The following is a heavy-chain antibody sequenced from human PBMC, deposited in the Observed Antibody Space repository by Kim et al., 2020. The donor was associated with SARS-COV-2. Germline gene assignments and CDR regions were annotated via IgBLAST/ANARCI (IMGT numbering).Heavy chain of an antibody. CDR1: GFTFSSYS. CDR3: ARDLRVRGVISYYYGMDV. D-gene: IGHD3-10*01. J-gene: IGHJ6*02. CDR2: ISSSSSYT. Sequence: GGSLRLSCAASGFTFSSYSMNWVRQAPGKGLEWVSSISSSSSYTYYADSVKGRFTISRDNAKNSLYLQMNSLRAEDTAVYYCARDLRVRGVISYYYGMDVWGQGTTVTVSS. V-gene: IGHV3-21*01.